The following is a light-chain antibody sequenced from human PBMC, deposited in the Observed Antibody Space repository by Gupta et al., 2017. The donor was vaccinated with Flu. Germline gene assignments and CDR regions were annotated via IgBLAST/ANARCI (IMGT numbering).Light chain of an antibody. CDR2: TAS. V-gene: IGKV1-9*01. J-gene: IGKJ4*01. Sequence: DIQLSQSPSFLSTSVGDRVTITSRASQSISGYLAWYQKKPGAAPKLLTYTASTLQGGVPSRFSGSGYGTEFTLTISSLQPEDVETYYCHQVSNYPLTFGGGTKVEIK. CDR3: HQVSNYPLT. CDR1: QSISGY.